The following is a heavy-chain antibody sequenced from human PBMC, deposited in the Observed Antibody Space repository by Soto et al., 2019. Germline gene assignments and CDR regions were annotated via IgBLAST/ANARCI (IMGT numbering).Heavy chain of an antibody. J-gene: IGHJ4*02. CDR3: ARSGHSFGGVV. V-gene: IGHV4-59*01. D-gene: IGHD3-16*01. Sequence: ETMSLTCTVSGASMRNYYGSWIRQPPGKGLEHIGYVYSSGSTNYNPSLKSRVTISVDTSSNQFPLKLTSVTAADTAIYYCARSGHSFGGVVWGQGSLVTVSS. CDR2: VYSSGST. CDR1: GASMRNYY.